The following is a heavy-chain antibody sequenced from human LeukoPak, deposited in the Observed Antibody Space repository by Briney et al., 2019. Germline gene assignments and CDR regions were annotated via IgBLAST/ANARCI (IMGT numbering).Heavy chain of an antibody. CDR3: ARGQHSYGYFNGFDY. J-gene: IGHJ4*02. CDR1: GGSISSGGYY. V-gene: IGHV4-31*03. Sequence: SETLSLTCTVSGGSISSGGYYWSWIRQHPGKGLEWIGYIYYSGSTYYNPSLKSRVTISVDTSKNQFSLKLSSVTAADTAVYYCARGQHSYGYFNGFDYWGQGTLVTVSS. CDR2: IYYSGST. D-gene: IGHD5-18*01.